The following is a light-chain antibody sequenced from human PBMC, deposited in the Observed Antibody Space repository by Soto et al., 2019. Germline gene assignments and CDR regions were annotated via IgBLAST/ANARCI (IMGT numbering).Light chain of an antibody. CDR2: GVS. V-gene: IGKV3-20*01. CDR1: QSITSTY. Sequence: EVVMTQSPATLCVSPGERATLSFRASQSITSTYLAWYQQKPGQAPRLLIYGVSSRATGVPDRFSGSGSGTDFTLTISRLEPEDFAVYYCQQYGDSLLTFGQGTKVDI. J-gene: IGKJ1*01. CDR3: QQYGDSLLT.